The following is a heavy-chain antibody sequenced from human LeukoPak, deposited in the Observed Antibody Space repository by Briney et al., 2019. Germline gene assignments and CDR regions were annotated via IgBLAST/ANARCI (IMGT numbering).Heavy chain of an antibody. CDR1: GGSFSGYY. J-gene: IGHJ6*02. Sequence: SETLSLTCAVYGGSFSGYYWSWIRQPPGKGLEWIGEINHSGSTNYNPSLKSRVTISVDTSKNQFSLKLSSVTAADTAVYYCARATYGMDVWSQGTMVTVSS. CDR2: INHSGST. CDR3: ARATYGMDV. V-gene: IGHV4-34*01.